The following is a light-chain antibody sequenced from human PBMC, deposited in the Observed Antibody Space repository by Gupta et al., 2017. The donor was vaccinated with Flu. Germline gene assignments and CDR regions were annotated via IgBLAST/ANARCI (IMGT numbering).Light chain of an antibody. CDR2: DAS. J-gene: IGKJ1*01. CDR3: QQDDTSPQT. CDR1: RDVRDY. Sequence: EIVLTQSPATVYLSPGEGATLSCGASRDVRDYIAWYQLKPGLAPRLLIYDASRRATGIPDRFSGSGSGRDFTLTLKELEPEDFAVYSCQQDDTSPQTFGQGTRVEI. V-gene: IGKV3D-20*01.